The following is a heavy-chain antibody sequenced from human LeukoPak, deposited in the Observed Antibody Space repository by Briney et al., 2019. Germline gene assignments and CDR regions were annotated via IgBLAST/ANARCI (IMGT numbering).Heavy chain of an antibody. CDR3: ARDLTIRTLYGSGSYFDE. CDR2: IYYGGST. CDR1: GGSISSSNSY. V-gene: IGHV4-39*07. J-gene: IGHJ4*02. D-gene: IGHD3-10*01. Sequence: SETLSLTCTVSGGSISSSNSYWGWIRQSPGKGLEWIGSIYYGGSTSYNPSLKSRVTILVDVSKNQFSLRLSSVTAADTAVYYCARDLTIRTLYGSGSYFDEWGQGALVTVSS.